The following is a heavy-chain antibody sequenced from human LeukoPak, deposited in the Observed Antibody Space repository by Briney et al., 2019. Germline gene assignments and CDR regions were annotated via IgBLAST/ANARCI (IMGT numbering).Heavy chain of an antibody. D-gene: IGHD3-10*01. CDR1: GFSFSYHG. Sequence: PGGSLRLSCAASGFSFSYHGMNWVRQAPGKGLEWVALISSDGSNRIYADSVKGRFSISRDNSKNTLYLQVNSLRIEDTAVYYCAKDFRVAEELWFGELWNAFDIWGQGIRVAVSS. CDR2: ISSDGSNR. J-gene: IGHJ3*02. CDR3: AKDFRVAEELWFGELWNAFDI. V-gene: IGHV3-30*18.